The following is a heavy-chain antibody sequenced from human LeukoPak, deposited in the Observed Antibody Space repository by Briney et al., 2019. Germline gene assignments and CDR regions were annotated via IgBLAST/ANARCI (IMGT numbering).Heavy chain of an antibody. CDR3: ARLSLDYSNYAGWFHP. Sequence: SETLSLTCTVSGGSISSYYWSWIGQPPGKGLEWIGYIYTSGSTNYNPSLKSRVTISVDTSKNQFSLKLSSVTAADTAVYYCARLSLDYSNYAGWFHPWGQGTLVTVSS. J-gene: IGHJ5*02. CDR1: GGSISSYY. V-gene: IGHV4-4*09. CDR2: IYTSGST. D-gene: IGHD4-11*01.